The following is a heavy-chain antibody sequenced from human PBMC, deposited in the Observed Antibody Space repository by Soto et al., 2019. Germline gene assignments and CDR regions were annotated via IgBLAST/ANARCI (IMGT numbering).Heavy chain of an antibody. Sequence: NYMSWVRQAPGKGLEWIPVMYSAGNTYYADSVRGRFTISRDSSTNTLFLEMHSLRVEDTAVYYCARDRRADDYGDDAFDNWGQGTLVTVSS. CDR2: MYSAGNT. V-gene: IGHV3-66*01. D-gene: IGHD4-17*01. CDR3: ARDRRADDYGDDAFDN. J-gene: IGHJ4*02. CDR1: NY.